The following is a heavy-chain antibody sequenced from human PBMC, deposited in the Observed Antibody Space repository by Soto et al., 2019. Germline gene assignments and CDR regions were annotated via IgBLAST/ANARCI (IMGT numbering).Heavy chain of an antibody. V-gene: IGHV4-61*01. Sequence: PSETLSLTCTVSGGSVSSGSYYWSWIRQPPGKGLEWIGYIYYSGRTNYNPSLKSRVTISVDTSKNQFSLKLSSVTAADTAVYYCARSRSITILGLYTPGGYCYGMDFWAQGTTVPVSS. D-gene: IGHD3-3*01. J-gene: IGHJ6*02. CDR2: IYYSGRT. CDR1: GGSVSSGSYY. CDR3: ARSRSITILGLYTPGGYCYGMDF.